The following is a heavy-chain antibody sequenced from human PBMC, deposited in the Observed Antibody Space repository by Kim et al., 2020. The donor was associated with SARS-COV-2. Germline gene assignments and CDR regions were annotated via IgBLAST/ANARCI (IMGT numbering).Heavy chain of an antibody. D-gene: IGHD2-2*02. CDR1: GYTFTSYY. V-gene: IGHV1-46*01. CDR3: ARAPRPYCSSTSCYTGRFNGWFDP. Sequence: ASVKVSCKASGYTFTSYYMHWVRQAPGQGLEWMGIINPSGGSTSYAQKFQGRVTMTRDTSTSTVYMELSSLRSEDTAVYYCARAPRPYCSSTSCYTGRFNGWFDPWGQGTLVTVSS. J-gene: IGHJ5*02. CDR2: INPSGGST.